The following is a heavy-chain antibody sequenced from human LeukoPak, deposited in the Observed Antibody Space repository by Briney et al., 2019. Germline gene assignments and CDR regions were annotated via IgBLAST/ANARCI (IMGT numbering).Heavy chain of an antibody. J-gene: IGHJ4*02. V-gene: IGHV3-23*01. Sequence: PGGSLRLSCAASGFTFSSYAMNWVRQAPGKGLEWVSSISGNGGITYHADSVKGRFTISRDKSRNTVFLQMNPLRAEDTAVYYCARGAAAGLFWGQGTLVTVSS. CDR2: ISGNGGIT. CDR1: GFTFSSYA. CDR3: ARGAAAGLF. D-gene: IGHD6-13*01.